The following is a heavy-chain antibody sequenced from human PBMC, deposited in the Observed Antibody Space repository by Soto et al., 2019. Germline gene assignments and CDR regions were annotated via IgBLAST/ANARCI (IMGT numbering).Heavy chain of an antibody. Sequence: PSETLSLTCAVSGGSISSGGYSWSWIRQPPGKGLEWIGYIYHSGSTYYNPSLKSRVTISVDRSKNQFSLKLSSVTAADTAVYYCARGDNSIAARWVGYFQHWGQGTLGTVSS. V-gene: IGHV4-30-2*01. D-gene: IGHD6-6*01. CDR1: GGSISSGGYS. CDR2: IYHSGST. J-gene: IGHJ1*01. CDR3: ARGDNSIAARWVGYFQH.